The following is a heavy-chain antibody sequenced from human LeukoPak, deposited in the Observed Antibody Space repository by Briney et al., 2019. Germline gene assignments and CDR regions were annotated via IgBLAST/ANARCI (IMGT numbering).Heavy chain of an antibody. J-gene: IGHJ3*01. D-gene: IGHD1-26*01. Sequence: GESLKISCKVSGYSFTNYWITWVRQMPGKGLEWMGRIDPSDSYTKYSPSFQGLVSISADKSIATAYLQWSSLEASDTAMYSCARHAGDGSAFDVWGQGTMVTVSS. CDR3: ARHAGDGSAFDV. CDR2: IDPSDSYT. CDR1: GYSFTNYW. V-gene: IGHV5-10-1*01.